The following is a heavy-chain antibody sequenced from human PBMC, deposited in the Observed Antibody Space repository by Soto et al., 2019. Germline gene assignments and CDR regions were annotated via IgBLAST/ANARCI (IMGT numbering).Heavy chain of an antibody. CDR1: GGTFSSYG. CDR3: ARDRGIAAAGSGGNWLDP. Sequence: QVQLVQSGAEVKKPGSSVKVSCKASGGTFSSYGISWVRQAPGQGLEWMGGIIPAFRKANYAQKFQGRVTITADESTSTDYMELSSLRSEDTAVYYCARDRGIAAAGSGGNWLDPWGQGTLVTVAS. D-gene: IGHD6-13*01. CDR2: IIPAFRKA. J-gene: IGHJ5*02. V-gene: IGHV1-69*01.